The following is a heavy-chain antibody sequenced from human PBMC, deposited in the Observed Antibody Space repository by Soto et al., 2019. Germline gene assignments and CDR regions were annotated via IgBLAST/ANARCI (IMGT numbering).Heavy chain of an antibody. V-gene: IGHV3-49*03. J-gene: IGHJ4*02. D-gene: IGHD3-10*01. Sequence: PGGSLRLSCTASGFTFVDYTMSWFRQAPGKGLEWVGFIRSNSHGGTTEYAASVKGRFTISRDDSKSIAYLQMNSLKTEDTAVYYCTRDFTIRGVSVSFFDYWGQGTLVTVSS. CDR2: IRSNSHGGTT. CDR3: TRDFTIRGVSVSFFDY. CDR1: GFTFVDYT.